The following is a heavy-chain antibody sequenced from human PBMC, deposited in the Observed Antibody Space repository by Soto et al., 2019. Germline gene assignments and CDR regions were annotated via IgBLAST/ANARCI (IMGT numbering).Heavy chain of an antibody. CDR3: AREPVAVGVPTVMRTFDY. D-gene: IGHD2-2*01. CDR1: GGTFRNYA. J-gene: IGHJ4*02. CDR2: FSPLLDTS. V-gene: IGHV1-69*01. Sequence: QLQLVQSGAEVKKPGSSVTVSCKASGGTFRNYAFSWVRQAPGQGLEWMGGFSPLLDTSIYAQKFQGRVTVTADASTRTVYMELSGLRFDDTAIYYCAREPVAVGVPTVMRTFDYWGQGTLVTVSS.